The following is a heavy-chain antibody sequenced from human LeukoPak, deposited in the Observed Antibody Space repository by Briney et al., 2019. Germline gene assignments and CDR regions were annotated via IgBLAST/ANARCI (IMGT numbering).Heavy chain of an antibody. CDR3: AKDWWVQLWVIRNNPPFDY. CDR1: GFTFSSYA. D-gene: IGHD5-18*01. Sequence: GGSLRLSCAASGFTFSSYAMSWVRQAPGKGLEWVSDISGSGGSTYYADSVKGRFTISRDNSKNTLYLQMSRLRAEDTAVYYCAKDWWVQLWVIRNNPPFDYWSQATLVTLPS. J-gene: IGHJ4*02. CDR2: ISGSGGST. V-gene: IGHV3-23*01.